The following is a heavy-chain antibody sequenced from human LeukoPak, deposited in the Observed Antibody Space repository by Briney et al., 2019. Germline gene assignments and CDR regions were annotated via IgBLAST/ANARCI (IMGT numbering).Heavy chain of an antibody. V-gene: IGHV1-69*06. D-gene: IGHD2-15*01. CDR2: IIPIFGTA. CDR3: ARRPGYCSGGSCYFDP. CDR1: GGTFSSYA. J-gene: IGHJ5*02. Sequence: AASVEVSCKASGGTFSSYAISWVRQAPGQGLEWMGGIIPIFGTANYAQKFQGRVTITADKSTSTAYMELSSLRSGDTAVYYCARRPGYCSGGSCYFDPWGQGTLVTVSS.